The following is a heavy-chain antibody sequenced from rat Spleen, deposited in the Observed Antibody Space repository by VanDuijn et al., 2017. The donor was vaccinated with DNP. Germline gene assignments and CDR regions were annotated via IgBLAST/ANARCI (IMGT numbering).Heavy chain of an antibody. V-gene: IGHV3-1*01. CDR2: ISYSGST. J-gene: IGHJ4*01. CDR3: ARLTYNNYFDY. D-gene: IGHD1-10*01. Sequence: EVQLQESGPGLVKPSQSLSLTCSVTGYSITSNYWGWIRKFPGNKMEWIGHISYSGSTSYNPSLKSRISITRDTSKNQFFLQLNSVTTEDTATYYCARLTYNNYFDYWGQGTSVTVSS. CDR1: GYSITSNY.